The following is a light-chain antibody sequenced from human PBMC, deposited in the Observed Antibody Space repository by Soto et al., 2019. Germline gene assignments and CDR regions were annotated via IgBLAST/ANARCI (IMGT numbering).Light chain of an antibody. J-gene: IGLJ3*02. CDR3: ASWDDSLSGRV. V-gene: IGLV1-40*01. Sequence: QSVLTQPPSVSGAPGQRVTISCTGSSSNIGAGYDVHWYQQLPGTAPKLLIYVDNQRPSGVPDRFSGSRSGTSASLAISGLQSEDEADYYCASWDDSLSGRVFGGGTKVTVL. CDR1: SSNIGAGYD. CDR2: VDN.